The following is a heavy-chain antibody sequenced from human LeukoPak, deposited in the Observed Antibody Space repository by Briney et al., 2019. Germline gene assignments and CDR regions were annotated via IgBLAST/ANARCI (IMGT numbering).Heavy chain of an antibody. CDR1: GGTFSSYG. Sequence: GASVKVSCKASGGTFSSYGISWVRQAPGQGLEWVGWISAYNGNTNYAQKLQGRVTMTTDTSTSTAYMELRSLRSDDTAVYYCARRYYYDSSGYSYYYGMDVWGQGITVTVSS. D-gene: IGHD3-22*01. CDR2: ISAYNGNT. J-gene: IGHJ6*02. CDR3: ARRYYYDSSGYSYYYGMDV. V-gene: IGHV1-18*01.